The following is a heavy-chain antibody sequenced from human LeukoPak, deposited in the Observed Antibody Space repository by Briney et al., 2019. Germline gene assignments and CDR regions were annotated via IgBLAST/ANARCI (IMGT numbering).Heavy chain of an antibody. CDR1: GFSFSSYG. D-gene: IGHD6-19*01. V-gene: IGHV3-30*02. Sequence: PGGSPRLSCAASGFSFSSYGMHWVRQAPGKGLEWVAFIRDDGSNKYYADSVKGRFTISRDNSKNTLYLQMNSLRAEDTAVYYCAKSSSGWSMDYWGQGTLVTVSS. CDR2: IRDDGSNK. J-gene: IGHJ4*02. CDR3: AKSSSGWSMDY.